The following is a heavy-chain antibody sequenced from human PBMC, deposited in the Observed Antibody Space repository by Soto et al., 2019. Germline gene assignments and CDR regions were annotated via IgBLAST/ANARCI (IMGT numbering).Heavy chain of an antibody. CDR2: IYHSGST. V-gene: IGHV4-30-2*01. D-gene: IGHD3-10*01. CDR1: GGSISSGGYS. Sequence: QLQLQESGSGLVKPSQTLSLTCAVSGGSISSGGYSWSWIRQPPGKGLEWIGYIYHSGSTYYNPSLTSRVNISVDRSKAPFSLKLSSVTAADTAVYYCARAHGSGWGAFDIWGQGTMVTVSS. J-gene: IGHJ3*02. CDR3: ARAHGSGWGAFDI.